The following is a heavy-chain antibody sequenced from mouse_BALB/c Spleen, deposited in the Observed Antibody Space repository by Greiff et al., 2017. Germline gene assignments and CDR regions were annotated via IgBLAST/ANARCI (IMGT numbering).Heavy chain of an antibody. Sequence: VQLQQSGAELVRPGTSVKVSCKASGYAFTNYLIEWVKQRPGQGLEWIGVINPGSGGTNYNEKFKGKATLTADKSSSTAYMQLSSLTSDDSAVYFCARGGSAYWGQGTLVTVSA. CDR3: ARGGSAY. V-gene: IGHV1-54*03. J-gene: IGHJ3*01. CDR1: GYAFTNYL. CDR2: INPGSGGT.